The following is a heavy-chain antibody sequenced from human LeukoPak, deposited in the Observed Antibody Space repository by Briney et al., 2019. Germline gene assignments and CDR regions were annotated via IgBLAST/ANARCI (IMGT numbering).Heavy chain of an antibody. J-gene: IGHJ5*02. CDR1: GYTFTSNA. Sequence: ASVKVSCKASGYTFTSNAITWVRQAPGQGLEWMGWSSTYNANTRYAQKFQGRVTMTIDTSTSTAYMELRNLTSDDTAVYYCARIXTSWSDPWGQGTLVIVS. CDR2: SSTYNANT. CDR3: ARIXTSWSDP. V-gene: IGHV1-18*01. D-gene: IGHD2-2*01.